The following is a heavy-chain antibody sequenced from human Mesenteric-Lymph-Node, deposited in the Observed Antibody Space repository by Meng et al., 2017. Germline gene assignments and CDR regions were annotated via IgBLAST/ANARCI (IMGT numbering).Heavy chain of an antibody. D-gene: IGHD3-22*01. V-gene: IGHV4-34*01. Sequence: GSLRLSCAVYGGSFSGYYWSWIRQPPGKGREWIGEINHSGSTNYNPSLKSRVTISVDTSKNQFSLKLNSVTAADTAVYYCASMHNYDSLGLYVHYWGQGTLVTVSS. CDR1: GGSFSGYY. CDR2: INHSGST. CDR3: ASMHNYDSLGLYVHY. J-gene: IGHJ4*02.